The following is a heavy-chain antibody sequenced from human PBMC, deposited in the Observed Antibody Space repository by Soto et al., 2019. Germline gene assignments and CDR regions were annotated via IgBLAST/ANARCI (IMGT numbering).Heavy chain of an antibody. CDR3: ARIRGYCSSTSCYTPYYYYYGMDV. Sequence: LRLSCAASGFTFSSYGMHWVRQAPGKGLEWVAVISYDGSNKYYADSVKGRFTISRDNSKNTLYLQMNSLRAEDTAVYYCARIRGYCSSTSCYTPYYYYYGMDVWGQGTTVTVSS. CDR1: GFTFSSYG. CDR2: ISYDGSNK. D-gene: IGHD2-2*02. V-gene: IGHV3-30*03. J-gene: IGHJ6*02.